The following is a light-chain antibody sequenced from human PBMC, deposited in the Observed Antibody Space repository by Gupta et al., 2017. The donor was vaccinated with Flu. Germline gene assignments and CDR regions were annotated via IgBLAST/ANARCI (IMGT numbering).Light chain of an antibody. CDR2: KAS. J-gene: IGKJ1*01. V-gene: IGKV1-5*03. CDR1: QNINSW. Sequence: VGDRVTITCRASQNINSWLAWYQQKPGKAPKLLIFKASSLERGVPSRFSGSGSGTEFTLTISSLQPDDFATYYCQQYNSYRTFGQGTKVEIK. CDR3: QQYNSYRT.